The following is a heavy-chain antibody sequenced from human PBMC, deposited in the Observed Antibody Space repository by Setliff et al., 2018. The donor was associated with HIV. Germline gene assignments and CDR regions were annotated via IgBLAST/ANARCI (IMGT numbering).Heavy chain of an antibody. Sequence: KASETLSLTCTVSGVSISGYYWSWIRQPPGKGLEWIGYIYYSGSTYYNPSLKSLVTISVDTSKNQFSLKLSSVTAADTAVYYCARLRYYDSSGYLDYWGQGTLVTVS. CDR1: GVSISGYY. D-gene: IGHD3-22*01. V-gene: IGHV4-59*12. CDR3: ARLRYYDSSGYLDY. CDR2: IYYSGST. J-gene: IGHJ4*02.